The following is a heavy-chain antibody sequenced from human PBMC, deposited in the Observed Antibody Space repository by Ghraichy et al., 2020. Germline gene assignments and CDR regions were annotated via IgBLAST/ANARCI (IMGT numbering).Heavy chain of an antibody. D-gene: IGHD3-10*01. V-gene: IGHV4-4*07. CDR1: GGSIYSYY. CDR2: IYTSGST. Sequence: SETLSLTCTVSGGSIYSYYWSWIRQPAGKGLEWIGRIYTSGSTNYNPSLKSRVTMSVDTSKNQFSLKLSSVTAADTAVYYCARGPLARWGSGSYHFDYWGQGTLVTVSS. CDR3: ARGPLARWGSGSYHFDY. J-gene: IGHJ4*02.